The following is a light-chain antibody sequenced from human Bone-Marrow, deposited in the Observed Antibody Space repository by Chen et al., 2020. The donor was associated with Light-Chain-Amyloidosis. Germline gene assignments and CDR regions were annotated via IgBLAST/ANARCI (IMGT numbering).Light chain of an antibody. CDR1: QTISSHY. Sequence: EIVLTQSPGTLSLSPGEGANLSCRASQTISSHYLTWYQQKFGQAPRLLIYGSSSRATGIPDRFTGSGSGTDLTLTINRLEPEDFAMYYCQQYGTSPLTFGGGTKVEIK. CDR2: GSS. J-gene: IGKJ4*01. V-gene: IGKV3-20*01. CDR3: QQYGTSPLT.